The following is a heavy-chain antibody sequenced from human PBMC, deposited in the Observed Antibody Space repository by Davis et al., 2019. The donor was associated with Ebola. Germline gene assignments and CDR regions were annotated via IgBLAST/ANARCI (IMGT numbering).Heavy chain of an antibody. CDR1: GGTFSSYA. Sequence: AASVKVSCKASGGTFSSYAISWVRQAPGQGLEWMGGIIPIFGTANYAQKFQGRVTITADKSTSTAYMELSSLRSDDTAVYYCARDSGYYYYGMDVWGQGTTVTVSS. CDR3: ARDSGYYYYGMDV. V-gene: IGHV1-69*06. D-gene: IGHD3-10*01. J-gene: IGHJ6*02. CDR2: IIPIFGTA.